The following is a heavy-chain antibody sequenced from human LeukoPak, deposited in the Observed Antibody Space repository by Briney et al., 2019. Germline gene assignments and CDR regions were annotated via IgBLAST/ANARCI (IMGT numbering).Heavy chain of an antibody. CDR2: IYSGGST. CDR1: GFTFSSNY. Sequence: PGGSLRLSCAASGFTFSSNYMSWVRQAPGKGLEWVSVIYSGGSTYYADSVKGRFTISRDNSKNTLYLQMNSLRAEDTAVYYCARERGERITIFGVVTGGYYGMDVWGQGTTVTVSS. V-gene: IGHV3-66*02. J-gene: IGHJ6*02. D-gene: IGHD3-3*01. CDR3: ARERGERITIFGVVTGGYYGMDV.